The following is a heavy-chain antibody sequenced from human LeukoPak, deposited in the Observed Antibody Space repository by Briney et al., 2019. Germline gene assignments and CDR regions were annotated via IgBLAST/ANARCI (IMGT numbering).Heavy chain of an antibody. V-gene: IGHV4-34*01. CDR1: GGSFSGYY. CDR2: INHSGST. Sequence: SETLSLTCAVYGGSFSGYYWSWIRQPPGKGLEWIGEINHSGSTNYNPSLKSRVTISVDTSKNQFSLKLSSVTAADTAVYYCARGGSDILTGYSYWYFDLWGRGTLVTVSS. J-gene: IGHJ2*01. D-gene: IGHD3-9*01. CDR3: ARGGSDILTGYSYWYFDL.